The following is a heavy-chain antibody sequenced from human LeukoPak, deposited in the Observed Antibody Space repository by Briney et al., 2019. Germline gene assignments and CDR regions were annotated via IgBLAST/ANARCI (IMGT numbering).Heavy chain of an antibody. CDR2: IKSKTDGGTT. J-gene: IGHJ4*02. CDR1: GFTFSNAW. CDR3: AGGEWLRHENY. Sequence: GGSLRLSCAASGFTFSNAWMSWVRQAPGKGLEWVGRIKSKTDGGTTDYAAPVKGRFTISRDDSKNTLYLQMNSLRAEDTAVYYCAGGEWLRHENYWGQGTLVTVSS. D-gene: IGHD5-12*01. V-gene: IGHV3-15*01.